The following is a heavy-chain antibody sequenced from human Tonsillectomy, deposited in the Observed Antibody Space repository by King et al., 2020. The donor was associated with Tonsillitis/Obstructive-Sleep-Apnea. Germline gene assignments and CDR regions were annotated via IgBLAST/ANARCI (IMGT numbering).Heavy chain of an antibody. J-gene: IGHJ5*02. V-gene: IGHV3-48*03. Sequence: VQLVGSGGGLVQPGGSLRLSCAASGFTFSSYEMNWVRQAPGKGLEWVSYISNSGTTIYYADSVKGRFTISRDNAKKSLYLQMNSLRAEDTAVYYCAKGGNSGMLSAWGQGTLVTVSS. D-gene: IGHD4-23*01. CDR2: ISNSGTTI. CDR1: GFTFSSYE. CDR3: AKGGNSGMLSA.